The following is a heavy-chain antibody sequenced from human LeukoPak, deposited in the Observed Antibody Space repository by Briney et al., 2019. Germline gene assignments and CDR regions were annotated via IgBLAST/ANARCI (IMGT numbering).Heavy chain of an antibody. V-gene: IGHV1-18*01. CDR2: ISAYNVNT. D-gene: IGHD3-16*01. Sequence: GASVKVSCKASGYTFISYGMSWIRQAPGQGLEWMGWISAYNVNTKYTQKFQGRVTMTTDTSTTTAYMDLRSLTSDDTAVYYCARAGDEVPTYFDYWGQGTLVTVSS. J-gene: IGHJ4*02. CDR3: ARAGDEVPTYFDY. CDR1: GYTFISYG.